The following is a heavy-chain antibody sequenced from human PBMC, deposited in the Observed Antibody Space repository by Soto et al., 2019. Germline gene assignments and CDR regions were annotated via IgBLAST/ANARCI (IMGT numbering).Heavy chain of an antibody. CDR2: MNPNSGNT. V-gene: IGHV1-8*01. Sequence: GASVKVSCKASGYTFTSYDINWVRQATGQGLEWMGWMNPNSGNTGYAQKFQGRVTMTRNTSISTAYMELSSLRSEDTAVYYCARGGNYYGSGSYYPADYYYYYSMDVWGKGTTVTVS. J-gene: IGHJ6*03. CDR1: GYTFTSYD. CDR3: ARGGNYYGSGSYYPADYYYYYSMDV. D-gene: IGHD3-10*01.